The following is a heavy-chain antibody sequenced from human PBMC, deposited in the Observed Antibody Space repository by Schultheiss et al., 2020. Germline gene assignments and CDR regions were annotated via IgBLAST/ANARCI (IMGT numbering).Heavy chain of an antibody. CDR1: GFTFSSYD. CDR2: IGTAGDT. J-gene: IGHJ5*02. V-gene: IGHV3-13*01. D-gene: IGHD3-22*01. Sequence: GGSLRLSCAASGFTFSSYDMHWVRQATGKGLEWVSAIGTAGDTYYPGSVKGRFTISRENAKNSLYLQMNSLRAEDTAVYYCAGGGHYYDSSGIDPWGQGTLVTVSS. CDR3: AGGGHYYDSSGIDP.